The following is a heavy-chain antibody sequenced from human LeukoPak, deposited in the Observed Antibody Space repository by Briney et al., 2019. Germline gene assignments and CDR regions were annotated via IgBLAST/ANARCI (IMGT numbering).Heavy chain of an antibody. CDR3: ARHAASSGTSRFFHY. D-gene: IGHD3-22*01. Sequence: SETLSLTCGVSGGSIRSSGYYWGWIRQFPGEGLEWIASIDSGGTTYYNPSLRSRSAVSVETSKNQFSLNLTSVTAADTAVYYCARHAASSGTSRFFHYWGQGTLVAVSS. J-gene: IGHJ4*02. V-gene: IGHV4-39*01. CDR1: GGSIRSSGYY. CDR2: IDSGGTT.